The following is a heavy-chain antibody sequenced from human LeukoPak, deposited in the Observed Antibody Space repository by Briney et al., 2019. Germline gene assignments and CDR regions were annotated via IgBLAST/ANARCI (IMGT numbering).Heavy chain of an antibody. V-gene: IGHV3-30*02. CDR3: AKAATYYDILAGYYYFDY. CDR1: GFTFSSHG. J-gene: IGHJ4*02. Sequence: GGSLRLSCAASGFTFSSHGMHWVRQAPGKGLEWVAFIRYDGSNKYYADSVKGRFTISRDNSKNTLYLQMNSLRAEDTAVYYCAKAATYYDILAGYYYFDYWGQGTLVTVSS. CDR2: IRYDGSNK. D-gene: IGHD3-9*01.